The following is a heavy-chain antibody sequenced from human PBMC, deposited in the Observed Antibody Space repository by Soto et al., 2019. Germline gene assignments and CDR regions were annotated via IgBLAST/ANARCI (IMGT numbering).Heavy chain of an antibody. CDR2: ITGSTGST. D-gene: IGHD2-2*01. CDR3: AKTVRDQLLCAFDF. CDR1: GFTFSSNA. V-gene: IGHV3-23*01. J-gene: IGHJ5*01. Sequence: GSLRLPCAASGFTFSSNAMSWVRQAPGKGLEWVSVITGSTGSTYHADSVKGRFTISRDNSDNTLYLQMNSLRVEDTAVYFCAKTVRDQLLCAFDFWGQGTLVTASS.